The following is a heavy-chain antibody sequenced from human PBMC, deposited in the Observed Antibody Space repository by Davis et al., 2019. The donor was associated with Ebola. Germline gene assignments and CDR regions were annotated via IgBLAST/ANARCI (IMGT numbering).Heavy chain of an antibody. CDR3: SRDWAGLDV. Sequence: GGSLRLSCAASGFSFSSYWLSWVRQAPGKGLEWVANINQDGSDQQYVGSVKGRFTVSRDNAKNSLYLQLNSLRAEDTAMYYCSRDWAGLDVWGRGTTVTVSS. CDR2: INQDGSDQ. V-gene: IGHV3-7*03. D-gene: IGHD3-16*01. J-gene: IGHJ6*04. CDR1: GFSFSSYW.